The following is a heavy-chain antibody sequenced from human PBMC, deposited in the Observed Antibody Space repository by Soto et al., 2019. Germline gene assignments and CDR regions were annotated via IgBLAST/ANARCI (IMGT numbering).Heavy chain of an antibody. CDR3: AWTSGIAVSYIVY. V-gene: IGHV5-51*01. J-gene: IGHJ4*02. Sequence: GEALKISCKGSGYSFTSYWFGWVRQMPGKGLEWMGIIYPGDSDTRYSPSFQCQVTISADKSISTAYLQWSILKASDTAMYYCAWTSGIAVSYIVYPGQGTLVTVSS. D-gene: IGHD6-19*01. CDR1: GYSFTSYW. CDR2: IYPGDSDT.